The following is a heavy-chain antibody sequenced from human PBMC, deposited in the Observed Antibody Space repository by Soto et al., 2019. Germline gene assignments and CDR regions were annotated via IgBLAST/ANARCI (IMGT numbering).Heavy chain of an antibody. V-gene: IGHV1-18*01. CDR3: ARSGPRAGY. D-gene: IGHD3-10*01. CDR1: GYTFTSYA. CDR2: ISPYNGTT. J-gene: IGHJ4*02. Sequence: QVQLVQSGAEVKKPGASVKVSCKASGYTFTSYAISWVRQAPGQGIEWMGWISPYNGTTNYAQKLQGRVTMTTDTSTTTASMALRSLRSDATAVYYCARSGPRAGYWGQGPLVTVS.